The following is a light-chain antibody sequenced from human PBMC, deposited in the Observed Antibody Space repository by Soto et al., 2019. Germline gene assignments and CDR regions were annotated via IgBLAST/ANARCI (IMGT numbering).Light chain of an antibody. Sequence: ENVLTQSPGTLSLSPGERATLSCRASQSVSSSYLAWYQQKPGQAPRLLIYDTSSRATGIPDRFSGSGSGTDSPLTISTLEPDDFAGYYCQQYVTSPPMYTFGQGTKLEIK. J-gene: IGKJ2*01. V-gene: IGKV3-20*01. CDR2: DTS. CDR3: QQYVTSPPMYT. CDR1: QSVSSSY.